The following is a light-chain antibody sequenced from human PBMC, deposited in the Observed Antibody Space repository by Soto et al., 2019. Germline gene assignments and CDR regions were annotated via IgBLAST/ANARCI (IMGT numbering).Light chain of an antibody. J-gene: IGKJ1*01. CDR3: QQRSNWPWT. Sequence: GFTKSPAQVPLSPGERATLSCRASQSVSSYLAWYQQKPGQAPRLLIYDASNRATGIPARFSGSGSGTDFTLTISSLEPEDFAVYYCQQRSNWPWTFGQGTKVDIK. CDR1: QSVSSY. V-gene: IGKV3-11*01. CDR2: DAS.